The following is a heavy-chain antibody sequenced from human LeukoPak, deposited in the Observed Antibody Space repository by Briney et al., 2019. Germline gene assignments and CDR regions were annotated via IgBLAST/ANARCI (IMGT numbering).Heavy chain of an antibody. CDR2: ISSSSSYI. V-gene: IGHV3-21*01. CDR1: GFTFSSYE. CDR3: AELGITMIGGV. D-gene: IGHD3-10*02. J-gene: IGHJ6*04. Sequence: GGSLRLSCAASGFTFSSYEMNWVRQAPGKGLEWVSSISSSSSYIYYADSVKGRFTISRDNAKNSLYLQMNSLRAEDTAVYYCAELGITMIGGVWSKGTTVTISS.